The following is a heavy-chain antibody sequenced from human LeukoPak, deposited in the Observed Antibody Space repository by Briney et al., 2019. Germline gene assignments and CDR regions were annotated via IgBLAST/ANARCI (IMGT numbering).Heavy chain of an antibody. CDR3: ARVGRGLPPQR. CDR1: GGSISSGGYY. CDR2: IYHSGST. V-gene: IGHV4-30-2*01. D-gene: IGHD3-10*01. Sequence: SETLSLTCTVSGGSISSGGYYWSWIRQPPGKGLEWIGYIYHSGSTYYNPSLKSRVTISVDRSKNQFSLKLSSVTAADTAVYYCARVGRGLPPQRWGQGTLVTVSS. J-gene: IGHJ4*02.